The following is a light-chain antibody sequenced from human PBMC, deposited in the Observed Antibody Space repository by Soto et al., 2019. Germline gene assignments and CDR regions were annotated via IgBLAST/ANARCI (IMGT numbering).Light chain of an antibody. Sequence: EVVLTQSPGTLSLSPGERATLSCRASQSVSNSNLAWYQQKPGQAPRLLIYGASTRATGIPARFSGSGSGTEFTLTISSLQSEDFAVYYCQQYNNWRTFGQGTKVDIK. CDR2: GAS. CDR3: QQYNNWRT. CDR1: QSVSNSN. V-gene: IGKV3-15*01. J-gene: IGKJ2*01.